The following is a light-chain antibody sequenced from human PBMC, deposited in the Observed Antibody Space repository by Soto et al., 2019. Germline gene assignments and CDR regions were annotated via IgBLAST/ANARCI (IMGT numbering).Light chain of an antibody. CDR2: DVS. CDR1: SNDVGGYDY. Sequence: SALTQPASVSGSPGQSITISCTGTSNDVGGYDYVSWYQQHSGKVPKLIIYDVSKRPSGVSSRFFGSKSGNTASLTISGLQAEDEAEYYCTSYTGATHVVFGGGTKLTVL. J-gene: IGLJ2*01. CDR3: TSYTGATHVV. V-gene: IGLV2-14*03.